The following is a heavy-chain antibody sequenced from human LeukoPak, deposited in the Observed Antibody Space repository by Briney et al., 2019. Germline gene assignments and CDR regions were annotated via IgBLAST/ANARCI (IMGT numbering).Heavy chain of an antibody. CDR1: GFSLSVNG. CDR2: LRDDGSNK. CDR3: AKGLSEWGNLDY. D-gene: IGHD3-16*01. Sequence: AGGSLRLSCAASGFSLSVNGMYWVRLAPGKGLEWVAFLRDDGSNKYYADSVKGRFTISRDISRNTLNLQMNSLRAEDTALYYCAKGLSEWGNLDYWGQGTLVTVSS. J-gene: IGHJ4*02. V-gene: IGHV3-30*02.